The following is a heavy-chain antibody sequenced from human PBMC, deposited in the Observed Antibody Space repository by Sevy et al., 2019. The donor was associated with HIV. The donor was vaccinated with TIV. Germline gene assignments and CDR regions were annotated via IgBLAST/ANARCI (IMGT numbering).Heavy chain of an antibody. CDR3: TTDPISSGYYLSAFDI. J-gene: IGHJ3*02. CDR2: IKSKTDGGTT. Sequence: GGSLRLSCAASGVTFSNAWMSWVRQAPGKGLEWVGRIKSKTDGGTTDYAAPVKGRFTISRDDSKNTLYLQMNSLKTEDTAVYYCTTDPISSGYYLSAFDIWGQGTMVTVSS. D-gene: IGHD3-22*01. V-gene: IGHV3-15*01. CDR1: GVTFSNAW.